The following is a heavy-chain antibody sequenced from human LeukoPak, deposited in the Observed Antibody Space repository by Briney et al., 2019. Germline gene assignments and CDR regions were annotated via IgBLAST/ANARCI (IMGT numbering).Heavy chain of an antibody. CDR2: IKQDGSEK. V-gene: IGHV3-7*03. D-gene: IGHD3-10*01. J-gene: IGHJ4*02. Sequence: PGGSLRLSCAASGFTFSSYWMTWVRQAPGKGLEWVANIKQDGSEKYYVDSVKGRFTISRDNAKNSLSLQMNSLRVEDTAVYYCAKGPRTVRFGDRHKGIFDYWGQGILVTVSS. CDR3: AKGPRTVRFGDRHKGIFDY. CDR1: GFTFSSYW.